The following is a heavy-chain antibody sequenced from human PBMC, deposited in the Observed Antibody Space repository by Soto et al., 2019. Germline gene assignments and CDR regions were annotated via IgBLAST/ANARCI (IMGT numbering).Heavy chain of an antibody. CDR3: ARDRPLGVHTYVCDY. D-gene: IGHD5-18*01. J-gene: IGHJ4*02. V-gene: IGHV3-48*02. Sequence: EVQLVESGGGLVQPGGSLRLSCAASGFTFSSYSMNWVRQAPGKGLEWVSHISSSTSVIYYADSVKGRFTISRDNAKNSLFLQMNSLRDEDTAVYYCARDRPLGVHTYVCDYWGQGTLVTVSS. CDR1: GFTFSSYS. CDR2: ISSSTSVI.